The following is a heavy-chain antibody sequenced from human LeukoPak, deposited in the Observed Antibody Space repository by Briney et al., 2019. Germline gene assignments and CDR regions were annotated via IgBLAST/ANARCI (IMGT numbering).Heavy chain of an antibody. Sequence: PGRSLRLSCAASGFTFDDYAMHWVRQAPGKGLEWVSGISWNSGSIGYADSVKGRFTISRDNAKNSLYLQMNSLRAEDMALYYCAKGTYGGRGSFEDAFDIWGQGTMVIVSS. V-gene: IGHV3-9*03. J-gene: IGHJ3*02. CDR2: ISWNSGSI. D-gene: IGHD4-23*01. CDR3: AKGTYGGRGSFEDAFDI. CDR1: GFTFDDYA.